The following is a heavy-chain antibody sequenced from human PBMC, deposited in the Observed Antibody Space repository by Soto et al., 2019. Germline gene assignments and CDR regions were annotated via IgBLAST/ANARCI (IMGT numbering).Heavy chain of an antibody. CDR3: ARDRRWSSGTLSRSYGMLV. V-gene: IGHV4-61*01. Sequence: QVQLQESGPGLVKPSETLSLTCTVSGGSIRSGNHYWSWVRRPPGKGLERIGYIYYSGTTSYNSSRIRPVTMSADTSKYQFSPKVRALTAADTAVYYCARDRRWSSGTLSRSYGMLVWGQGTTVTVSS. CDR1: GGSIRSGNHY. D-gene: IGHD2-15*01. J-gene: IGHJ6*02. CDR2: IYYSGTT.